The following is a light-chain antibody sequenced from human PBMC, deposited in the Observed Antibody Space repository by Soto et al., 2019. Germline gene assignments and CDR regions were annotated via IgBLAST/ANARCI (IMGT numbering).Light chain of an antibody. CDR1: QGIRND. Sequence: IQMTQSPSSLSASVGDRVTISCRASQGIRNDLDWFQQKPGKAPKLLIYAASNLQSGVPARFSGSGSGTDFTLTISSLQPEDFATYYCLQKYFYPFTFGPGTKVDIK. CDR3: LQKYFYPFT. J-gene: IGKJ3*01. CDR2: AAS. V-gene: IGKV1-6*01.